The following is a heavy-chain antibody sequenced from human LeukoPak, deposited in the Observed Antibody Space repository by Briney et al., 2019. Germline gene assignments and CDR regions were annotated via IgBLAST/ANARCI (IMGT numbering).Heavy chain of an antibody. D-gene: IGHD3-16*01. V-gene: IGHV4-34*01. CDR1: GGSFSGYY. CDR2: INHSGST. Sequence: PSETLSLTCAVYGGSFSGYYWSWIRQPPGKGLEWIGEINHSGSTNYNPSLKSRVTISVDTSKNQFSLKLSSVTAADTAVYYCARRGRGTFLYYGMDVWGQGTTVTVSS. J-gene: IGHJ6*02. CDR3: ARRGRGTFLYYGMDV.